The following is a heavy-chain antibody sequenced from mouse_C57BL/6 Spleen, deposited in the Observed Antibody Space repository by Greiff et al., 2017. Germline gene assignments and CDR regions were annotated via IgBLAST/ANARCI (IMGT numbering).Heavy chain of an antibody. D-gene: IGHD3-2*02. CDR1: GYTFTSYW. CDR3: ASASSGSPWFAY. Sequence: QVQLQQPGAELVKPGASVKLSCKASGYTFTSYWMQWVKQRPGQGLEWIGEIDPSDSYTNYNQKFKGKATLTVDTSSSTAYMQLSSLTSEDSAVYDCASASSGSPWFAYWGQGTLVTVSA. V-gene: IGHV1-50*01. CDR2: IDPSDSYT. J-gene: IGHJ3*01.